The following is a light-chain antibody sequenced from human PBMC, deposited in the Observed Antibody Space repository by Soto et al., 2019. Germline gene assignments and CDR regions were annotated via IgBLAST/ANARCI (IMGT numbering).Light chain of an antibody. V-gene: IGKV4-1*01. CDR1: QSLLYSPDNKNN. CDR3: HQYYSLPLT. J-gene: IGKJ4*01. Sequence: DVVVTQSPVSLAVSLGERATINCKSSQSLLYSPDNKNNLAWYQQKQGQPPKLLIYWASTRASGVPARFNASGSGTDFTLTITSLQADDVALYYCHQYYSLPLTFGGGTKVE. CDR2: WAS.